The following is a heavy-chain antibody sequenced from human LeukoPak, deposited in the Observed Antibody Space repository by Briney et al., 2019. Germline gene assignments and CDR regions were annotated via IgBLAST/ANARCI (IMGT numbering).Heavy chain of an antibody. CDR2: LYYDGSNK. D-gene: IGHD2-21*02. V-gene: IGHV3-30*02. Sequence: GGSLRLYCAASGFTFSRHGMHWVRHAPGKGLEWVASLYYDGSNKNYADSVKGRFTISRDNSKNTLYLQMNSLRAEDTAVYYYATDCGGDCYSHSWGQGTLVTVSS. J-gene: IGHJ4*02. CDR3: ATDCGGDCYSHS. CDR1: GFTFSRHG.